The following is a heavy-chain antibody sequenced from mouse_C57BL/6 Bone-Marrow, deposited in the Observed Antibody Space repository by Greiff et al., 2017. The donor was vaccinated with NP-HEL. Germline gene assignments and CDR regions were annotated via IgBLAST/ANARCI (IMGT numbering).Heavy chain of an antibody. V-gene: IGHV1-22*01. Sequence: EVQLQQSGPELVKPGASVKMSCKASGYTFTDYNMHWVKQSHGKSLEWIGYINPNNGGTSYNQKFKGKATLTVNKSSSTAYMELRSLTSEDSAVYYCARGITTVVAGDYWGQGTTLTVSS. CDR3: ARGITTVVAGDY. D-gene: IGHD1-1*01. J-gene: IGHJ2*01. CDR1: GYTFTDYN. CDR2: INPNNGGT.